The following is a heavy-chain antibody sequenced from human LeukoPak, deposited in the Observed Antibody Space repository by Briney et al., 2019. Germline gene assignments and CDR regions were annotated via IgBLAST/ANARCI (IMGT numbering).Heavy chain of an antibody. D-gene: IGHD1-26*01. J-gene: IGHJ5*02. CDR1: GYTFTSYD. V-gene: IGHV1-46*01. CDR2: INPSGGST. CDR3: ARDNSVGDTAWWFDP. Sequence: GASVKVSCKASGYTFTSYDINWVRQATGQGLEWMGIINPSGGSTSYAQKFQGRVTMTRDMSTSTDYMELSSLRSEDTAVYYCARDNSVGDTAWWFDPWGQGTLVTVSS.